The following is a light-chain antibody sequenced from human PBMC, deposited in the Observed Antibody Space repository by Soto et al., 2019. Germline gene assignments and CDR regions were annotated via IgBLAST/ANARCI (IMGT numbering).Light chain of an antibody. J-gene: IGLJ2*01. CDR1: SGHSSYA. V-gene: IGLV4-69*01. CDR2: LNSDGSH. CDR3: QTFGTGTVV. Sequence: QLVLTQSPSASASLGASVKLTCTLSSGHSSYAIAWHQQQPEKGPRYLMKLNSDGSHSKGDGIPDRFSGSSSGAERYLTISSLQSEDEADYYCQTFGTGTVVLGGGTKLTVI.